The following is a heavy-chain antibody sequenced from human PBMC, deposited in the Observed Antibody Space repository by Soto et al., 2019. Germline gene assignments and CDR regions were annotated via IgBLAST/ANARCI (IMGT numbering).Heavy chain of an antibody. V-gene: IGHV3-15*01. CDR3: TTAPYIWGTYLSNF. J-gene: IGHJ4*02. CDR1: GFTFSNAW. CDR2: IRSKTDGGTT. D-gene: IGHD3-16*02. Sequence: AVGSLRLSCAASGFTFSNAWMSWVRQAPGKGLEWVGRIRSKTDGGTTDYAAPVKGRFTISRDDSKNTLYLQMNSLKTEDTAVYYCTTAPYIWGTYLSNFWGQGTLVTVSS.